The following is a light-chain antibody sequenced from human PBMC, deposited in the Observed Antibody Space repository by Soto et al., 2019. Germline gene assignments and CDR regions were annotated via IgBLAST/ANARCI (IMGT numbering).Light chain of an antibody. CDR3: QTWGSGIVV. J-gene: IGLJ2*01. V-gene: IGLV4-69*01. CDR1: SGHSNYA. CDR2: LNSDGSH. Sequence: QLELTQSPSASASLGASVKLTCTLSSGHSNYAIAWHQQQSKKGPRYLINLNSDGSHSKGDGIPDRFSGSSSGAERYLTISSLQSEDEADYYCQTWGSGIVVFGGGTKLTVL.